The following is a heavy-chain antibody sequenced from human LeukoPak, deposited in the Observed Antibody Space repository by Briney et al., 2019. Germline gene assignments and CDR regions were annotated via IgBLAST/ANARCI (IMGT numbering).Heavy chain of an antibody. CDR2: ISAYNGNT. CDR3: ARGRSGSYYSPFDY. D-gene: IGHD3-10*01. J-gene: IGHJ4*02. V-gene: IGHV1-18*01. Sequence: ASVKVSCKASGYTFTSYVISWVRQAPGQGLEWMGWISAYNGNTNYAQKLQGRVTMTTDTSTSTAYMELRSLRSDDTAVYYCARGRSGSYYSPFDYWGQGTLVTVSS. CDR1: GYTFTSYV.